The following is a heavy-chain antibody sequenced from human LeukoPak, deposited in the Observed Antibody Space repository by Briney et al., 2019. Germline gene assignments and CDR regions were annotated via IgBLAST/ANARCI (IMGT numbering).Heavy chain of an antibody. CDR1: GFAFEDHA. V-gene: IGHV3-9*01. CDR3: VKDIARYYYDSSSPVDY. J-gene: IGHJ4*02. Sequence: PGGSLRLSCAASGFAFEDHALHWVRQAPGKGLEWVAGISSNSATSGYAESVKGRFTISRDNAKNSLYLEMTNLRTEDTAFYYCVKDIARYYYDSSSPVDYWGQGILVTVSS. CDR2: ISSNSATS. D-gene: IGHD3-22*01.